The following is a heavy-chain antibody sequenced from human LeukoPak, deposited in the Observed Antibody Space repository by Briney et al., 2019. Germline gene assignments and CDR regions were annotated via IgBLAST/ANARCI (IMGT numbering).Heavy chain of an antibody. J-gene: IGHJ5*02. V-gene: IGHV4-39*01. Sequence: PSETLSLTCTVSGGSISSSSYYWGWIRQPPGKGLEWIGSFYYSGSTYYNPSLKGRVTISVDTSKNQFSLKLSSVTAADTAVCYCARQYSGYLRNWFDPWGQGTLVTVSS. CDR3: ARQYSGYLRNWFDP. CDR1: GGSISSSSYY. CDR2: FYYSGST. D-gene: IGHD5-12*01.